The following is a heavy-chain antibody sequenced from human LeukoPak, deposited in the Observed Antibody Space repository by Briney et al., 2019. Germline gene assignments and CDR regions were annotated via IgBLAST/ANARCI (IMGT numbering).Heavy chain of an antibody. Sequence: SETLSLTCTVSGGSISSSSYYWGWIRQPPGKGLEWIGHIFHSGRTSYNPSLMSRVTISVDTSKSQFSLKLSSVTAADTAVYYCARDLAVSLFDYWGQGTLVTVSS. D-gene: IGHD6-19*01. J-gene: IGHJ4*02. CDR2: IFHSGRT. CDR1: GGSISSSSYY. CDR3: ARDLAVSLFDY. V-gene: IGHV4-39*07.